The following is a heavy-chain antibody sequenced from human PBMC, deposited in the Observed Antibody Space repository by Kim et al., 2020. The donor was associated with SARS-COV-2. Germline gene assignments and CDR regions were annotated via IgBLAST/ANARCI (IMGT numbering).Heavy chain of an antibody. D-gene: IGHD6-13*01. J-gene: IGHJ4*02. Sequence: WGSLRLSCAASGFTFSSYGMHWVRQAPGKGLEWVAVISYDGSNKYYADSVKGRFTISRDNSKNTLYLQMNSLRAEDTAVYYCAREFQSSWYYFDYWGQGTLVTVSS. CDR3: AREFQSSWYYFDY. V-gene: IGHV3-33*05. CDR2: ISYDGSNK. CDR1: GFTFSSYG.